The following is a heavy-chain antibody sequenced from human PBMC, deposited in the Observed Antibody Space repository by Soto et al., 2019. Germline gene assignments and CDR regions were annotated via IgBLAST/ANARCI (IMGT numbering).Heavy chain of an antibody. CDR3: ARDSGPGRSTAAA. V-gene: IGHV3-33*01. D-gene: IGHD6-13*01. J-gene: IGHJ5*02. Sequence: GGSLRLSCAASGFTFSSYGMHWVRQAPGKGLEWVAVIWHDGNKKYYADSVTGRFTISRDNSKNTLYLQMNSLRAEDTAVYYCARDSGPGRSTAAAWGRGTLVTVSS. CDR1: GFTFSSYG. CDR2: IWHDGNKK.